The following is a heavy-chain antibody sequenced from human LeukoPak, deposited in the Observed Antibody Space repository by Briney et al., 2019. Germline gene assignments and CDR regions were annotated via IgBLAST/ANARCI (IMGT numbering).Heavy chain of an antibody. CDR3: ARGLRITIFGVVIIPSWFDP. CDR1: GYTFTSYD. J-gene: IGHJ5*02. CDR2: MNPNSGNT. D-gene: IGHD3-3*01. V-gene: IGHV1-8*01. Sequence: ASVKVSCKASGYTFTSYDINWVRQATGQGLEWMGWMNPNSGNTGYAQRFQGRVTMTRNTSISTAYMELSSLRSEDTAVYYCARGLRITIFGVVIIPSWFDPWGQGTLVTVSS.